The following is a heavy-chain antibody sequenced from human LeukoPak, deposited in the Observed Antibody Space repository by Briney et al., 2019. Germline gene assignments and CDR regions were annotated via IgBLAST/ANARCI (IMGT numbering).Heavy chain of an antibody. CDR1: GGTFSCYA. V-gene: IGHV1-69*04. CDR3: ARAPTHGFDY. CDR2: ITPILGIA. J-gene: IGHJ4*02. Sequence: SVKVSCKASGGTFSCYAISWVRQAPGQGLEWMGRITPILGIANYAQKLQGRVTMTTDTSTSTAYMELRSLRSDDTAVYYCARAPTHGFDYWGQGTLVTVSS.